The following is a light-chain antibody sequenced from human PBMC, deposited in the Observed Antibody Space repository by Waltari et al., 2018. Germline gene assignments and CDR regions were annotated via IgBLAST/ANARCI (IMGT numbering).Light chain of an antibody. V-gene: IGKV1-27*01. Sequence: DIQITQSPSSLSASVGDRVTITCRASQGISNYLAWYQQKPGKVPKLLIYAASTLQSGVPSRFSGSGSGTDFTLTISSLQPEDVATYYCQKYNSAFITFGQGTRLEIK. CDR2: AAS. CDR3: QKYNSAFIT. CDR1: QGISNY. J-gene: IGKJ5*01.